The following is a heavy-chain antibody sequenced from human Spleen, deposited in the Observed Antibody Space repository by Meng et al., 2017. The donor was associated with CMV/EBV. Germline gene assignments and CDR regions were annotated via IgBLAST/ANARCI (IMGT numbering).Heavy chain of an antibody. J-gene: IGHJ4*02. V-gene: IGHV1-2*02. CDR2: INPNSGGT. CDR1: GYTFTGYY. Sequence: ASVKVSCKASGYTFTGYYMHWVRQAPGQGLEWMGWINPNSGGTNYAQKFQGRVTMTTDTSTSTAYMELRSLRSDDTAVYYCARGGGYCSSTSCYTRYFDYWGQGTLVTVSS. CDR3: ARGGGYCSSTSCYTRYFDY. D-gene: IGHD2-2*02.